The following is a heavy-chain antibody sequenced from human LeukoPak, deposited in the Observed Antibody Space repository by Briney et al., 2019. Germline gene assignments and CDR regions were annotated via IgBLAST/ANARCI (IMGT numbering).Heavy chain of an antibody. CDR2: ISSSGSTI. CDR3: AREKIAVAGRGFDY. D-gene: IGHD6-19*01. CDR1: GFXFSSYE. J-gene: IGHJ4*02. Sequence: PGGSLRLSCAASGFXFSSYEINWVRQAPGKGLEWVSYISSSGSTIYYADSVKGRFTISRDSAKNSLYLQMNSLRAEDTAVYYCAREKIAVAGRGFDYWGQGTLVTVSS. V-gene: IGHV3-48*03.